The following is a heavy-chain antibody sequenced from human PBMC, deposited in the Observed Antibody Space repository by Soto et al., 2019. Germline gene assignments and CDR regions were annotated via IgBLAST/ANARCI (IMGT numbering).Heavy chain of an antibody. J-gene: IGHJ5*02. V-gene: IGHV4-34*01. D-gene: IGHD3-10*01. CDR3: ARGEVGGFGSKRNWFDP. Sequence: SETLSLTCAVYGGSFSGYYWSWIRQPPGKGLEWIGEINHSGSTNYNPSLKSRVTISVDTSKNQFSLKLSSVTAADTAVYYCARGEVGGFGSKRNWFDPWGQGTLVTVSS. CDR2: INHSGST. CDR1: GGSFSGYY.